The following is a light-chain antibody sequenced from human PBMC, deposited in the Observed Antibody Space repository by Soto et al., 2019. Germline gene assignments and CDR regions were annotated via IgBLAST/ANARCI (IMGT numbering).Light chain of an antibody. CDR1: QSVSSSY. J-gene: IGKJ4*01. CDR2: GAS. Sequence: EIVLTQSPGTLSKSPGERGTLSCRASQSVSSSYLAWYQQKPGQAPRLLIYGASSRATGIPDRFSGSGSGTDFTLTISRLEPEDFAVDYCQQYGSSPPLTFGGGTKVEIK. V-gene: IGKV3-20*01. CDR3: QQYGSSPPLT.